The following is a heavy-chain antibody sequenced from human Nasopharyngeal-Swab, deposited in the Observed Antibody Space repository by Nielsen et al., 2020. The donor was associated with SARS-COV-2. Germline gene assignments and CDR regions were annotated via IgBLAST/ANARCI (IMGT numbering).Heavy chain of an antibody. CDR3: ARASRGWS. Sequence: GESLKISCAGSGFTFSNYEMNWVRQAPGKGLEWVSYISTSGATIHYADSVRGRFTISRDNAKKSLHLQMNSLRAEDTAVYYCARASRGWSWGQGTPVTVSS. V-gene: IGHV3-48*03. CDR2: ISTSGATI. D-gene: IGHD6-19*01. CDR1: GFTFSNYE. J-gene: IGHJ5*02.